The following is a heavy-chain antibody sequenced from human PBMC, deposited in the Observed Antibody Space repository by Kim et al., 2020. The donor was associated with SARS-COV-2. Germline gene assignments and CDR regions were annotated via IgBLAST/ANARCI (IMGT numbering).Heavy chain of an antibody. D-gene: IGHD3-10*01. CDR2: INPNSGGT. CDR1: GYTFTGYY. Sequence: ASVKVSCKASGYTFTGYYMHWVRQAPGQGLEWMGWINPNSGGTNYAQKFQGRVTMTRDTSISTAYMELSRLRSDDTAVYYCARDYGSGSRSGRNWFDPGAREPWSPSPQ. J-gene: IGHJ5*02. V-gene: IGHV1-2*02. CDR3: ARDYGSGSRSGRNWFDP.